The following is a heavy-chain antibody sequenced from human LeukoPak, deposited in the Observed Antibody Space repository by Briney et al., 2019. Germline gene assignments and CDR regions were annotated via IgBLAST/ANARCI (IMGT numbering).Heavy chain of an antibody. V-gene: IGHV3-48*04. D-gene: IGHD6-6*01. Sequence: PGGSLRLSCAASGFTFSSYSMNWVRQAPGKGLEWVSYISSSSSTIYYADSVKGRFTISRDNAKNSLYLQMNSLRAEDTAVYYCARDPSIAAPRGGWFDPWGQGTLVTVSS. CDR2: ISSSSSTI. J-gene: IGHJ5*02. CDR3: ARDPSIAAPRGGWFDP. CDR1: GFTFSSYS.